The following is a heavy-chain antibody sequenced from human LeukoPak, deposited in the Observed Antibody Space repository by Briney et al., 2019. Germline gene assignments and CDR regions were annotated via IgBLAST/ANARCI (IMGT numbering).Heavy chain of an antibody. CDR2: ISAYNGNT. CDR3: ARYVYCSGGSCYINYYGMDV. Sequence: ASVKVSFKASGYTFTSYGISWVRQAPGQGLEWMGWISAYNGNTNYAQKLQGRVTMTTDTSTSTAYMELRSLRSDDTAVYYCARYVYCSGGSCYINYYGMDVWGKGTTVTVSS. CDR1: GYTFTSYG. J-gene: IGHJ6*04. V-gene: IGHV1-18*04. D-gene: IGHD2-15*01.